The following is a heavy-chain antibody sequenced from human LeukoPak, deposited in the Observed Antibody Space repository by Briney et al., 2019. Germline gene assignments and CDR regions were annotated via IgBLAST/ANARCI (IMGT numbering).Heavy chain of an antibody. CDR2: IYSGGST. CDR3: SRDPPARYYYYGMDV. D-gene: IGHD6-6*01. CDR1: GFTVSSNY. J-gene: IGHJ6*02. Sequence: GGSLSLSRAASGFTVSSNYMSWVRQAPGKGLEWVSVIYSGGSTYYAESVKGRFTISRDNSKNTLYLQMNSLRAEDTAVYYCSRDPPARYYYYGMDVWGQGTTVTVSS. V-gene: IGHV3-66*01.